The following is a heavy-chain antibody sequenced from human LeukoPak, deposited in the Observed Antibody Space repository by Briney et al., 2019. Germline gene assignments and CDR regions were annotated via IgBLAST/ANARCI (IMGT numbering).Heavy chain of an antibody. D-gene: IGHD1-1*01. V-gene: IGHV3-9*01. Sequence: PGRCLRLSCAASGFTFYYYAMHWARQAPTKGLEGGSGISWNSGSIGYADSVTGRFPISTDTAKNPLYLQMNSLRAEDTALYYCAKGQRNDVVNWFDPWGQGTLVTVS. J-gene: IGHJ5*02. CDR3: AKGQRNDVVNWFDP. CDR1: GFTFYYYA. CDR2: ISWNSGSI.